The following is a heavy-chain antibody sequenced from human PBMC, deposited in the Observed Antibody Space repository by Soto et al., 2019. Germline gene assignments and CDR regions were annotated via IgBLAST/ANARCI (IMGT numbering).Heavy chain of an antibody. CDR3: AHHPYYGLGSYSFDY. V-gene: IGHV2-5*02. CDR2: IYWDDDK. CDR1: GFSLSTSGVG. Sequence: QITLKESGPTLVKPTQTLTLTCTFSGFSLSTSGVGVGWIRQPPGKALEWLAVIYWDDDKRYSSSLKSRLTIXXDXSXIQVVLTMTNMDPVDTATYYCAHHPYYGLGSYSFDYWGQGILVTVSS. D-gene: IGHD3-10*01. J-gene: IGHJ4*02.